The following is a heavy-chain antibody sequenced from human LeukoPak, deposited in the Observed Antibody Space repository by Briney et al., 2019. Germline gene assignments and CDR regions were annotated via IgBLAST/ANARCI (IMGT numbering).Heavy chain of an antibody. Sequence: QSGGSLRLSCVASGFTVRSNYMSWLRQAPGKGLEWVSVIYSGGSTYYADSVKGRFAISRDNSKNTLYLQMNSLRAEDTAVYYCASGSGSYRTPYYYMDVWGTGTTVTVSS. V-gene: IGHV3-53*01. CDR2: IYSGGST. D-gene: IGHD3-10*01. CDR1: GFTVRSNY. J-gene: IGHJ6*03. CDR3: ASGSGSYRTPYYYMDV.